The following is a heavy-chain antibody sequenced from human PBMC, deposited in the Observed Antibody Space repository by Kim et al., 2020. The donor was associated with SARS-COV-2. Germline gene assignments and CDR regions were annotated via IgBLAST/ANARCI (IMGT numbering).Heavy chain of an antibody. V-gene: IGHV3-9*01. CDR3: AISICRICSCYNPFDT. Sequence: GGSLRLSCAASGFTCDDYAMHGVRQAPGKGLEWVSGISWNSGSIAYADSVNGRFTISRDNAKNCLNLQTKSLRVETTAVCYWAISICRICSCYNPFDT. CDR1: GFTCDDYA. CDR2: ISWNSGSI. D-gene: IGHD2-15*01. J-gene: IGHJ3*02.